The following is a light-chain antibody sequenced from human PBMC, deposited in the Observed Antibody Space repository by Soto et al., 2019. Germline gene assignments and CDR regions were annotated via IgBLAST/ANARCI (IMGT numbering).Light chain of an antibody. CDR3: QQTSSTPRT. CDR2: GAS. Sequence: DIQMTQSPSSLSASVGDRVTITCRASQSISSYLNWHQQKPGKAPKLLIYGASKLQSGVPSRFSGSGSGTEFPLTISSLQPEDFETYYCQQTSSTPRTFGQGTKVEIK. CDR1: QSISSY. V-gene: IGKV1-39*01. J-gene: IGKJ1*01.